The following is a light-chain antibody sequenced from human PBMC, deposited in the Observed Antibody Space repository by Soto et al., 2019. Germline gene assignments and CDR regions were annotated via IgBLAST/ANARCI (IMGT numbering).Light chain of an antibody. CDR3: SSYTTSYFYV. CDR1: GRDIGAYNY. J-gene: IGLJ1*01. V-gene: IGLV2-14*01. Sequence: QSALTQPASVSGSPGQSITISCTGSGRDIGAYNYVSWYQQHPGKAPKLIIYEVENRPSGVSNRFSASKSAFTASLTISGLQAEDEADYYCSSYTTSYFYVFGHGTKVTVL. CDR2: EVE.